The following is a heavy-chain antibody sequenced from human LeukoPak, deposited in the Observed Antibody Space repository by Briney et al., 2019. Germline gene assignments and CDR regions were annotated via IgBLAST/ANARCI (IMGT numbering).Heavy chain of an antibody. CDR3: ARALWNYGSGIYYFDY. Sequence: GGSLRLSCAASGFTFDEYGMSWVRQAPGKGLEWVSGINWNGGSTGYADSVKGRFTISRDNAKNSLYLQMNSLRAEDTALYYCARALWNYGSGIYYFDYWRQGTLVTVSS. J-gene: IGHJ4*02. CDR2: INWNGGST. D-gene: IGHD3-10*01. V-gene: IGHV3-20*04. CDR1: GFTFDEYG.